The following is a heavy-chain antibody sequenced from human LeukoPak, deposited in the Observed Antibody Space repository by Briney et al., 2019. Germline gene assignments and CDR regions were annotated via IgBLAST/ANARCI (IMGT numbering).Heavy chain of an antibody. CDR3: ARCYGSGPYYMDV. V-gene: IGHV4-59*01. Sequence: SETLSLTCTVSGGSISSYYWSWIRQPPGKGLEWIGYIYYSGSTNYNPSLKSRVTISVDTSKNQFPLKLSSVTAADTAVYYCARCYGSGPYYMDVWGKGTTVTISS. CDR2: IYYSGST. CDR1: GGSISSYY. D-gene: IGHD3-10*01. J-gene: IGHJ6*03.